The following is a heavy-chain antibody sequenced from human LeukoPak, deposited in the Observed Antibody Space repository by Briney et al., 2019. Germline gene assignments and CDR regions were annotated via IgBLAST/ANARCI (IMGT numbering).Heavy chain of an antibody. D-gene: IGHD6-19*01. V-gene: IGHV1-18*04. Sequence: ASVKVSCKASGYTFTGYYMHWVRQAPGQGLEWMGWISAYNGNTNYAQKLQGRVTMATDASTSTACMELRSLRSDDTAVYYCARPNGSGWPLGVMDVWGQGTTVTVSS. J-gene: IGHJ6*02. CDR1: GYTFTGYY. CDR3: ARPNGSGWPLGVMDV. CDR2: ISAYNGNT.